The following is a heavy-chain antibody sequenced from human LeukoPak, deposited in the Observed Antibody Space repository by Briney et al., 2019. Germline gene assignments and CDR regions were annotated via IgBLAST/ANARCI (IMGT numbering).Heavy chain of an antibody. V-gene: IGHV4-34*01. D-gene: IGHD3-10*01. CDR3: ARRARTMVRGVRPHSTYYFDY. Sequence: PSETPSLTCAVYGGSFSGYYWSWIRQPPGKGLEWIGEINHSGSTNYNPSLKSRVTISVDTSKNQFSLKLSSVTAADTAVYYCARRARTMVRGVRPHSTYYFDYWGQGTLVTVSS. J-gene: IGHJ4*02. CDR1: GGSFSGYY. CDR2: INHSGST.